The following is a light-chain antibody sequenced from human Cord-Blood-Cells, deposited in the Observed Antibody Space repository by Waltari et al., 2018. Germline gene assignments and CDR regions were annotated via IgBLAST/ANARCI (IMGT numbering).Light chain of an antibody. CDR3: QQSYSTLLFT. V-gene: IGKV1-39*01. CDR2: AAS. J-gene: IGKJ3*01. CDR1: QSISSY. Sequence: DIQITQSPSSLSASVGDRVTITCRASQSISSYLNWYQQKPVKAPKLLIYAASSLQSGVPSRFSGSGSGTDFTLTISSLQPEDFATYYCQQSYSTLLFTFGPGTKVDIK.